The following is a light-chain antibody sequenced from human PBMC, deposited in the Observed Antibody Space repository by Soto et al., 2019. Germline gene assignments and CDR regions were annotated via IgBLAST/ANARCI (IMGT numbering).Light chain of an antibody. CDR1: QSVSSY. Sequence: GLTQSPGTLSLSPGGRATLSCRASQSVSSYLAWYQQKPGQAPRLIIYGASSRATGIPDRFSGSGSGADFTLTISRLEPEDFAVYYCQHYGSSLWGFGPGTKVDIK. V-gene: IGKV3-20*01. CDR2: GAS. CDR3: QHYGSSLWG. J-gene: IGKJ3*01.